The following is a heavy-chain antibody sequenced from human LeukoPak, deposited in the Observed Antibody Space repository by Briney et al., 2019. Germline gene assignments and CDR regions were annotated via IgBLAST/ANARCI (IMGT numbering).Heavy chain of an antibody. CDR1: GFTFSNYG. J-gene: IGHJ5*02. D-gene: IGHD2-15*01. CDR3: ARKRDCSGSSCYGWFDP. CDR2: ISYDGSNK. Sequence: ERSLRLSCAASGFTFSNYGMHWVRQAPGKGLEWVAVISYDGSNKYYADSVKGRFTISRDNSKNTLYLQMNSLRAGDTAVYYCARKRDCSGSSCYGWFDPWGQGTLVTVSS. V-gene: IGHV3-30*03.